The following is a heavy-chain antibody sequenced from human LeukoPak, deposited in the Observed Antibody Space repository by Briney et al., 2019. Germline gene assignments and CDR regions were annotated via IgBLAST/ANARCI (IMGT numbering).Heavy chain of an antibody. V-gene: IGHV3-9*01. CDR3: ARLIPTIFGVVRDYMDV. CDR1: GSTFDDYA. Sequence: PGRSLRLSCAASGSTFDDYAMHWVRQAPGKGLEWVSGISWNSGSIGYADSVKGRFTISRDNAKNSLYLQMNSLRAEDTAVYYCARLIPTIFGVVRDYMDVWGKGTTVTVSS. CDR2: ISWNSGSI. J-gene: IGHJ6*03. D-gene: IGHD3-3*01.